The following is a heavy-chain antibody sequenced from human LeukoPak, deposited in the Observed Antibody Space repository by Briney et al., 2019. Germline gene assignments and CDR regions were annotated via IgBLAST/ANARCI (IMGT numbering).Heavy chain of an antibody. V-gene: IGHV1-2*02. Sequence: GASVKVSCKASGYTFTGYYMHWVRQAPGQGLEWMGWINPNSGGTNYAQKFQGRVTMTRDTSNSTAYMELSRLRSDDTAVYYCARPLLYSNFVVDYWGQGTLVTVSS. J-gene: IGHJ4*02. D-gene: IGHD4-11*01. CDR1: GYTFTGYY. CDR2: INPNSGGT. CDR3: ARPLLYSNFVVDY.